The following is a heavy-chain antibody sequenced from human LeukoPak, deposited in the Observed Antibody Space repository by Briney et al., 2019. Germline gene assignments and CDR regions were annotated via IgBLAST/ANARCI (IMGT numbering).Heavy chain of an antibody. CDR1: GFTFSSYS. CDR3: ARALGGSGSRDAFDI. Sequence: PGESLRLSCAASGFTFSSYSMNWVRQAPGKGLEWVSSISSSSSYIYYADSVKGRFTISRDNAKNSLYLQMNSLRAEDTAVYYCARALGGSGSRDAFDIWGQGTTVTVSS. J-gene: IGHJ3*02. CDR2: ISSSSSYI. V-gene: IGHV3-21*01. D-gene: IGHD3-10*01.